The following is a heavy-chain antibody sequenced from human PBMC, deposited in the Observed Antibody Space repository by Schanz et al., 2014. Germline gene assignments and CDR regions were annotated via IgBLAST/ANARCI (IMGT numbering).Heavy chain of an antibody. V-gene: IGHV1-46*03. J-gene: IGHJ4*02. Sequence: VQLEQSGAEVKKPGSSVKVSCKASGGTFSSFGINWVRQAPGQGLEWMGIVNPSVRGTHFAREFQGRVTVTSDTSTSTVCMELSGLRSEDTAIYYCAGAIDSSGYYFDYWGQGTLVTVSS. D-gene: IGHD3-22*01. CDR2: VNPSVRGT. CDR1: GGTFSSFG. CDR3: AGAIDSSGYYFDY.